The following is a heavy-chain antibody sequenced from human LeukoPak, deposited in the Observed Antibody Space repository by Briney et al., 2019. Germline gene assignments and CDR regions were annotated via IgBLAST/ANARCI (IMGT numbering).Heavy chain of an antibody. CDR1: GYTFTGYY. CDR2: INPNSGGT. Sequence: ASVKVSCRASGYTFTGYYMHWVRQAPGQGLEWMGWINPNSGGTNYAQKFQGRVTMTRDTSISTAYMELSRLRSDDTAVYYCARIPAEESTQLIYWGQGTLVTVSS. CDR3: ARIPAEESTQLIY. J-gene: IGHJ4*02. D-gene: IGHD5/OR15-5a*01. V-gene: IGHV1-2*02.